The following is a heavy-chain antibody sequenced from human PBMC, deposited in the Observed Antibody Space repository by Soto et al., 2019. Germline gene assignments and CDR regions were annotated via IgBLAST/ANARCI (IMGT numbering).Heavy chain of an antibody. J-gene: IGHJ4*02. CDR3: ARHGAAIWLGY. D-gene: IGHD6-19*01. Sequence: GESLKISCKTSGYTFSGHWISWVRQVPGKGLQWMGNIDPSDSYINYNPAFRGHVTFSVDKSNSTAYLHWRSLGPSDTAIYYCARHGAAIWLGYWGQGTLVTVPP. V-gene: IGHV5-10-1*01. CDR2: IDPSDSYI. CDR1: GYTFSGHW.